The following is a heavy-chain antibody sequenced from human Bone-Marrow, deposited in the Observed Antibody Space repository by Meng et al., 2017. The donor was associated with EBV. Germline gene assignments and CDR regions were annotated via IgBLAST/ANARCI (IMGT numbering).Heavy chain of an antibody. Sequence: QVQLGQSGAEVKKPGSSVKVACKTSGGIFRSDAISWVRQAPGQGLEWMGGLIPMSEAPHYAQKFQGRVTITADESTSTHYMDLSGLRSEDTAVYYCASESGRGFTPDYWGQGTLVTVSS. V-gene: IGHV1-69*01. D-gene: IGHD3-10*01. CDR3: ASESGRGFTPDY. CDR2: LIPMSEAP. J-gene: IGHJ4*02. CDR1: GGIFRSDA.